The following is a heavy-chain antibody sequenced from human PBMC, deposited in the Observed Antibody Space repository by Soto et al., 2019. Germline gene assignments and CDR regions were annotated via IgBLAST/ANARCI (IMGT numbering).Heavy chain of an antibody. V-gene: IGHV3-33*01. CDR3: ARDLYSRQVDY. Sequence: QVQLVESGGGVVQPGRSLRLSCATSGFTFTNYGMHWVRQAPGKGLEWVAVLYYDGSNKYYAESVKGRVTVSRDTSKNTVYLEMNSRRADDTAVYYCARDLYSRQVDYWGQGTLVTVSS. D-gene: IGHD6-13*01. J-gene: IGHJ4*02. CDR2: LYYDGSNK. CDR1: GFTFTNYG.